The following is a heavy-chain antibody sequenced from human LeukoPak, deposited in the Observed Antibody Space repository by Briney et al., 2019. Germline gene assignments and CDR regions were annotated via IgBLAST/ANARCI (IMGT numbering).Heavy chain of an antibody. Sequence: PGGSLRLSCAASGFTFSSYSMNWVRQAPGKGLEWVSSISSSSSYIYYADSVKGRFTISRDNAKNSLYLQMNSLRAEDTAVYYCARDRRGSYYNVAYYYYVDVWGKGTTVTVSS. CDR3: ARDRRGSYYNVAYYYYVDV. CDR2: ISSSSSYI. D-gene: IGHD3-10*01. CDR1: GFTFSSYS. V-gene: IGHV3-21*01. J-gene: IGHJ6*03.